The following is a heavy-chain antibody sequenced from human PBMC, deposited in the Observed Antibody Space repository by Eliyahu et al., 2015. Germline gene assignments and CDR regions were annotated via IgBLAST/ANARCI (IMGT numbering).Heavy chain of an antibody. CDR1: GFTFSDSA. CDR3: AKGPRSGSFYYFDY. V-gene: IGHV3-23*01. Sequence: EVHLLESGGGLVQPGGSLRLSCAASGFTFSDSAITCVRQAPGKGLEGVSTVTGSGSSTYYADSVKGRFTISRDNSKNTLYLQMNSLRADDTAVYYCAKGPRSGSFYYFDYWGQGSLVTVSS. CDR2: VTGSGSST. J-gene: IGHJ4*02. D-gene: IGHD1-26*01.